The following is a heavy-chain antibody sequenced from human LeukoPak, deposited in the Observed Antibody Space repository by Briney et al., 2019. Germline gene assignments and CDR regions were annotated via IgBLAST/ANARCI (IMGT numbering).Heavy chain of an antibody. CDR1: GFTFSNGW. Sequence: GGSLRLSCAASGFTFSNGWMSWVGQAPGKGLEWVGRIKSKTDGGTTDYAAPVKGRFTISRDDSKNTLYLQMNSLKTEDTAVYYCTTGDGSYPFDYWGQGTLVTVSS. CDR2: IKSKTDGGTT. V-gene: IGHV3-15*01. J-gene: IGHJ4*02. CDR3: TTGDGSYPFDY. D-gene: IGHD1-26*01.